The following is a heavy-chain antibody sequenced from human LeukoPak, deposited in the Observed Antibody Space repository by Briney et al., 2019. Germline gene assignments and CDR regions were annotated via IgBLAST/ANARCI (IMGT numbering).Heavy chain of an antibody. J-gene: IGHJ4*02. Sequence: KSWETLSLTCAVYGGSFSGYYWSWIRQPPGKGLEWIGEINHSGSTNYNPSLKSRVTISVDTSKNQFSLKLSSVTAADTAVYYCGRRLRYFDWVHFDYGGEGTLVTVSS. D-gene: IGHD3-9*01. CDR1: GGSFSGYY. V-gene: IGHV4-34*01. CDR3: GRRLRYFDWVHFDY. CDR2: INHSGST.